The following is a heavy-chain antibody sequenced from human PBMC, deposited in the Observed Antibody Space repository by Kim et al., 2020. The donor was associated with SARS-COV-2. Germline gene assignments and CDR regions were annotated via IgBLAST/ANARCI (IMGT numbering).Heavy chain of an antibody. Sequence: LKSRVTISVDTSKNQFSLKLSSVTAADTAVYYCARVSLSEQLGAQGFDYWGQGTLVTVSS. CDR3: ARVSLSEQLGAQGFDY. D-gene: IGHD6-6*01. V-gene: IGHV4-30-2*05. J-gene: IGHJ4*02.